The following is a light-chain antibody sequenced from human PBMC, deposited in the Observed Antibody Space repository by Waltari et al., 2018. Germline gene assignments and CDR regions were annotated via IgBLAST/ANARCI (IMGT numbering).Light chain of an antibody. J-gene: IGKJ4*01. CDR1: QGVSSY. V-gene: IGKV3-11*01. CDR3: QQRSNWPLT. CDR2: DAS. Sequence: EVVLTQSAAPPSFFLGERATVSCRASQGVSSYLAWYQQKPGQAPRLLIYDASNRATGIPARFSGGGSGTDFTLTISSLVPEDFAVYYCQQRSNWPLTFGGGTKVEIK.